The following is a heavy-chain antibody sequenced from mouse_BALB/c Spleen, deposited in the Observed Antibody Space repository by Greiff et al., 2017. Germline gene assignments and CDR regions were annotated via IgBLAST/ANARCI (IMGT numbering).Heavy chain of an antibody. CDR2: ISSGGST. CDR1: GFTFSSYA. J-gene: IGHJ4*01. D-gene: IGHD2-2*01. CDR3: AILWLRDAMDY. V-gene: IGHV5-6-5*01. Sequence: EVQLQQSGGGLVKPGGSLKLSCAASGFTFSSYAMSWVRQTPEKRLEWVASISSGGSTYYPDSVKGRFTISRDNARNILYLQMSSLRSEDTAMYYCAILWLRDAMDYWGQGTSVTVSS.